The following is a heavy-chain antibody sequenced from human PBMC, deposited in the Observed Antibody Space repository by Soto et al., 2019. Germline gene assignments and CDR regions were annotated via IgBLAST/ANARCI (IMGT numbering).Heavy chain of an antibody. J-gene: IGHJ4*02. CDR2: ISAYNGNT. Sequence: ASVKVSCKASGYTFTSYGISWVRQAPGQGLEWMGWISAYNGNTNYAQKLQGRVTMTTDTSTSTAYMELRSLRSDDTAVYYCARDLYTAQVVPAAAGYWGQGTLVTVSS. CDR3: ARDLYTAQVVPAAAGY. D-gene: IGHD2-2*01. V-gene: IGHV1-18*01. CDR1: GYTFTSYG.